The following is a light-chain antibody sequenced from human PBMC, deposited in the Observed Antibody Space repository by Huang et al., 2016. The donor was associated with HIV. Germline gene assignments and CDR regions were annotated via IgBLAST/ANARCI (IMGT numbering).Light chain of an antibody. Sequence: EIVLTQSPGTLSLSPGERATLSCRASQSVSSSYLAWYQQKPGQTPSLLIYAASSRATGIPDRFSGSGSRTDFTLTISRLEPEDFALYYCQQYGSSPYTFGQGTILEIK. CDR2: AAS. CDR1: QSVSSSY. V-gene: IGKV3-20*01. CDR3: QQYGSSPYT. J-gene: IGKJ2*01.